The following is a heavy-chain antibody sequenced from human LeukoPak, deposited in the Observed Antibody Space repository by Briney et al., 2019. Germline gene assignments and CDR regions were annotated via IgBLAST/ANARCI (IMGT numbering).Heavy chain of an antibody. CDR2: IYYSGST. CDR3: ARVLPAGYCSSISCPNWFDP. CDR1: GGSISSYY. D-gene: IGHD2-2*01. V-gene: IGHV4-59*01. J-gene: IGHJ5*02. Sequence: SETLSLTCTVSGGSISSYYWSWIRQPPGKGLEWIGYIYYSGSTNYNPSLKSRVTISVDTSKNQFSLKLSSVTAADTAVYYCARVLPAGYCSSISCPNWFDPWGQGTLVTVSS.